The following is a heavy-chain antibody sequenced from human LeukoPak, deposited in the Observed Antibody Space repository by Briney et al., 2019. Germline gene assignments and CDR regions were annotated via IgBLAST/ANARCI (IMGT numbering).Heavy chain of an antibody. CDR2: ISAYNGNT. Sequence: ASVKVSCKASGYTFTSYGISWVRQAPGQGLEWMGWISAYNGNTNYAKKLKGRVTMTTDTSTSTAYMELRSLRSDDTAVYYCARGLGIAARQGNDYWGKGTLVTVSS. J-gene: IGHJ4*02. V-gene: IGHV1-18*01. D-gene: IGHD6-6*01. CDR3: ARGLGIAARQGNDY. CDR1: GYTFTSYG.